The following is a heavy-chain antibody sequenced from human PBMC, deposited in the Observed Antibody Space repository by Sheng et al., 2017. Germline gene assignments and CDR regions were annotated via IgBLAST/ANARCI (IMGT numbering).Heavy chain of an antibody. CDR2: INEEGSEK. D-gene: IGHD1-1*01. CDR1: GFTLSSSW. V-gene: IGHV3-7*01. CDR3: VREVGDESNSPRDW. J-gene: IGHJ4*02. Sequence: EVQLVESGGGLVQPGGSLRLSCAASGFTLSSSWMSWVRQAPGKGLEWVANINEEGSEKNYVDSVKGRFTISRDNAKKSLYLQMHSLRVEDTAVYYCVREVGDESNSPRDWWGQGTLVTVSS.